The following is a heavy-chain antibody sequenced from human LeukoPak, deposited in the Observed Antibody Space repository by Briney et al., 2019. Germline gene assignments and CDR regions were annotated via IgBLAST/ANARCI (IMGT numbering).Heavy chain of an antibody. CDR3: ARGSGYFDI. Sequence: ARSLRLSCAASGFTFSDYYMSWIRQAPGRGLEWVSYISKNGDHTNYADSLKGRFTTSRDNDKNSVYLQISSLRAEDAALYYCARGSGYFDIWGRGTRVTVTS. V-gene: IGHV3-11*05. J-gene: IGHJ2*01. CDR2: ISKNGDHT. CDR1: GFTFSDYY.